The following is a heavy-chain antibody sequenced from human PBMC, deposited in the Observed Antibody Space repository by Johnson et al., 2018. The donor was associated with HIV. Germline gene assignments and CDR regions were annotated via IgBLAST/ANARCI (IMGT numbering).Heavy chain of an antibody. CDR2: IRYDVTKK. V-gene: IGHV3-30*02. CDR1: GFTLRNCA. D-gene: IGHD4-23*01. J-gene: IGHJ3*02. CDR3: ATDLSRWELHPLSAFDI. Sequence: QVQLVESGGGLVQPGGSLRLSCAASGFTLRNCAINWGRRAPGKGLEWVAFIRYDVTKKYYADSVKGRFTISRDNAKNSLYLQMNSLRAEDTAVYYCATDLSRWELHPLSAFDIWGQGTMVTVSS.